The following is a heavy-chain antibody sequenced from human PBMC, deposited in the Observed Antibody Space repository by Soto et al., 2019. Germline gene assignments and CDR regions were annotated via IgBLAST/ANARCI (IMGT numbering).Heavy chain of an antibody. CDR3: AKVPYSASSGRTLDY. Sequence: EVQLLESGGGLVQPGGSLRLCCAASGFTFSSYAMSWVRQAPGKGLEWVSAISGSGGSTYYADSVKGRFTISRDNSKNTLYLQMNSLRAEDTAVYYCAKVPYSASSGRTLDYWGQGTLVTVSS. J-gene: IGHJ4*02. CDR1: GFTFSSYA. V-gene: IGHV3-23*01. D-gene: IGHD3-22*01. CDR2: ISGSGGST.